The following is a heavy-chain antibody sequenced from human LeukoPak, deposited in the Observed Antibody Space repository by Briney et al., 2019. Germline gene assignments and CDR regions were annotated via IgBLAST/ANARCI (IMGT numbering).Heavy chain of an antibody. CDR3: ARDGGGSSSPNVYYYYYMDV. Sequence: PSQTLSLTCTVSGGSIRSGSYDWSWIRQPAGKGLEWIGRIYTSGSTNYNPSLTSRVTISVDTSKNQFSLKLSSVTAADTAVYYCARDGGGSSSPNVYYYYYMDVWGKGTTVTVSS. CDR2: IYTSGST. CDR1: GGSIRSGSYD. V-gene: IGHV4-61*02. J-gene: IGHJ6*03. D-gene: IGHD6-6*01.